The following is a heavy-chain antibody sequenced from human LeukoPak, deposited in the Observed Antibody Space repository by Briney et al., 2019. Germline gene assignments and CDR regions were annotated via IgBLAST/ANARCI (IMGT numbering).Heavy chain of an antibody. CDR1: GFTFSSYE. Sequence: GGSLRLSCAASGFTFSSYEMNWVRQAPGKGLEWVSYISSSSSTIYYADSVKGRFTISRDNSKNTLYLQMSSLRSEDTAVYYCASDDALETWGQGTRVTVSS. CDR2: ISSSSSTI. V-gene: IGHV3-48*01. CDR3: ASDDALET. J-gene: IGHJ3*02.